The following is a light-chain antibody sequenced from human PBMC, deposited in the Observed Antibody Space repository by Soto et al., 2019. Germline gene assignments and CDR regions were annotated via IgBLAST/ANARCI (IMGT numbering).Light chain of an antibody. V-gene: IGLV1-40*01. CDR2: GNP. CDR1: SSNIGAGYD. CDR3: QSYDSSLSAWV. J-gene: IGLJ3*02. Sequence: QSVLTQPPSVSGAPGQRVTISCTASSSNIGAGYDVHWYQQLPGTAPKLLIYGNPNRPSGVPDRFSGSKSCTSASLAITGLQAEDEADYYCQSYDSSLSAWVFGGGTKLTVL.